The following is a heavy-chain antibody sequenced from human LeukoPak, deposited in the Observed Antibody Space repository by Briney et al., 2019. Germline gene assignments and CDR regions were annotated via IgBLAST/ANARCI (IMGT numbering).Heavy chain of an antibody. V-gene: IGHV3-23*01. D-gene: IGHD4-11*01. CDR3: AKAKSYYSNYDY. CDR2: ISGSGANT. CDR1: GFIFSNYG. J-gene: IGHJ4*02. Sequence: PGGSLRLSCAASGFIFSNYGMSWVRQAPGKGLEWVSVISGSGANTYYADSVKGRFTISRDNSKNTLYLQVNSLRAEDTAVYYCAKAKSYYSNYDYWGQGTLVTVSS.